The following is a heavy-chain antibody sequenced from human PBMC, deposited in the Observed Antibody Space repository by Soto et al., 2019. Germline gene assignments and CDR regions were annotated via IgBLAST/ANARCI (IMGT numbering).Heavy chain of an antibody. CDR2: IYYRGST. V-gene: IGHV4-30-4*01. D-gene: IGHD5-12*01. J-gene: IGHJ5*02. CDR3: ARGRHTKQSGYDSSATTSYKNWCDP. Sequence: QVQLQESGPGLVKPSQTLSLTCTVSGGSISSGDYYWSWIRQPPGNGLEWIGYIYYRGSTYYNPARRSRATTQVDTSKNQSPLQLSSVTAADTAVYYCARGRHTKQSGYDSSATTSYKNWCDPWGQGTLVTVSS. CDR1: GGSISSGDYY.